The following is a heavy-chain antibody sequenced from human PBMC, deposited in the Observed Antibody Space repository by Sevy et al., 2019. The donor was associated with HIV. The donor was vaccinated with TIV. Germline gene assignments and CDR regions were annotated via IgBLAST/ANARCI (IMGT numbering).Heavy chain of an antibody. Sequence: GGSLRLSCAASGFTFSDYAMHWVRQAPGKGLEWVALISSDGSNEYYGESVKGRFTISRDTFKSTVFMQMNSLRPEDTAVYYCARDLPATIFGGVILDPQSYYAMDVWGQGTPVTVSS. D-gene: IGHD3-3*01. J-gene: IGHJ6*02. CDR3: ARDLPATIFGGVILDPQSYYAMDV. CDR2: ISSDGSNE. V-gene: IGHV3-30*04. CDR1: GFTFSDYA.